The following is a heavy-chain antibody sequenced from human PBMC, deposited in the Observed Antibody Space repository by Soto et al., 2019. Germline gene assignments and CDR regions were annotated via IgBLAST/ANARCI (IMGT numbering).Heavy chain of an antibody. Sequence: GGSLTLGCGAGGVKISSYVMHLVRKAQGKGLVWVAVISYDGSNKYYADSVKGRFTISRDNSKNTLYLQMNSLRAEDRAVYYCAKDAAEGHYYDRSGYYSAYWVQGTPVTVSS. CDR3: AKDAAEGHYYDRSGYYSAY. J-gene: IGHJ4*02. V-gene: IGHV3-30*18. CDR2: ISYDGSNK. D-gene: IGHD3-22*01. CDR1: GVKISSYV.